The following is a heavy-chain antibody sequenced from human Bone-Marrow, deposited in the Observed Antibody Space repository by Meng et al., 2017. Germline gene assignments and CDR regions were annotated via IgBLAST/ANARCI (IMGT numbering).Heavy chain of an antibody. D-gene: IGHD3-10*01. Sequence: GGSLRLSCKGSGYSISTYWFAWVRQTPGKSLEWMGFIYSGDSTTRYSPSFRGQVTISADKSITTAYLQWSSLKASDSAMYYCARIYGSGSFTFDYWGQGTLVTVSS. CDR1: GYSISTYW. CDR3: ARIYGSGSFTFDY. CDR2: IYSGDSTT. V-gene: IGHV5-51*01. J-gene: IGHJ4*02.